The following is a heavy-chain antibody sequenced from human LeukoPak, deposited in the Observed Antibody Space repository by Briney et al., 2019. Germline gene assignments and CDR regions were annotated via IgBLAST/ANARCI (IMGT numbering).Heavy chain of an antibody. D-gene: IGHD2-2*01. J-gene: IGHJ4*02. CDR2: IKEDGSEK. CDR1: GFTFSSRDW. Sequence: GGSLRLSCVASGFTFSSRDWMTWVRQAPGKGLEWVANIKEDGSEKNNVDSVKGRFTIARDNARNSLYLQVNSMRAEDTAVYYCARGGTSGYSSTRHFWGGNYYFDYWGQGSLVTVSS. V-gene: IGHV3-7*01. CDR3: ARGGTSGYSSTRHFWGGNYYFDY.